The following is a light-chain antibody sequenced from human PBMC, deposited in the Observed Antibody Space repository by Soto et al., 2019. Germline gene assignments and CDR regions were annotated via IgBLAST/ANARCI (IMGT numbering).Light chain of an antibody. CDR3: CSYAGSSFYV. CDR1: SSDVGSYKL. Sequence: QSVLTQPASVSGSPGQSITISCTGTSSDVGSYKLVSWYQQHPGKAPKLMIYEVSKRPSGVSNRFSGSKSGNTASLTISGLQAEDEADYYCCSYAGSSFYVFGTGTKVTVL. J-gene: IGLJ1*01. CDR2: EVS. V-gene: IGLV2-23*02.